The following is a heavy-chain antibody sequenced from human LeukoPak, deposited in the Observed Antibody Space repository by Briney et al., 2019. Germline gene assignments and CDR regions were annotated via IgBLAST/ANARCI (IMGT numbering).Heavy chain of an antibody. D-gene: IGHD2-21*02. CDR1: GFTFSSYA. CDR3: AKDFGDIRAPRAFDI. CDR2: ISGSGGST. Sequence: GGSLRLSCAASGFTFSSYAMSWVRQAPGKGVEWVSAISGSGGSTYYADSVKGLFTISRDNSKNTLYLQMNSLRAEDTAVYYCAKDFGDIRAPRAFDIWGQGTMVTVSS. J-gene: IGHJ3*02. V-gene: IGHV3-23*01.